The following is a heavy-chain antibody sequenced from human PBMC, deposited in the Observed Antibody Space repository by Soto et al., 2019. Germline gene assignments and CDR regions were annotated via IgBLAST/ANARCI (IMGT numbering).Heavy chain of an antibody. CDR3: ARDKAYYYDSSGIDY. V-gene: IGHV1-18*01. Sequence: ASVKVSCKASGYTFTSYGISWVRQAPGQGLEWMGWISAYNGNTNYAQKLQGRVTMTTDTSTSTAYMELRSLRSDDTAVYYCARDKAYYYDSSGIDYWGQGTLVTVS. J-gene: IGHJ4*02. CDR1: GYTFTSYG. CDR2: ISAYNGNT. D-gene: IGHD3-22*01.